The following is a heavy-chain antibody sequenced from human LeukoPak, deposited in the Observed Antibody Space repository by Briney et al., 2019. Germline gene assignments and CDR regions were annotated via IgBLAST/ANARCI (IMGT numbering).Heavy chain of an antibody. CDR3: ARDHSSSWWYNWFDP. V-gene: IGHV4-61*01. Sequence: SETLSLTCTVSGASVSSASYWTWIRQPPGKGVEWIAHIYNGVNTNYNPSLKSRVTISVDTSKNQFSLRLNSVTAADTAVYYCARDHSSSWWYNWFDPWGQGTLVTVSS. CDR1: GASVSSASY. CDR2: IYNGVNT. J-gene: IGHJ5*02. D-gene: IGHD6-13*01.